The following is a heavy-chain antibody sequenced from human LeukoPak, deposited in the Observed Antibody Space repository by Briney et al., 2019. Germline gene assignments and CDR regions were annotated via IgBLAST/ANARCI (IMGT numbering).Heavy chain of an antibody. CDR3: ARVATVIFDY. V-gene: IGHV4-34*01. Sequence: SETLSLTCAVYGGSFSGYYWSWIRQPPGKGLEWIGEINHSGSTNYNPSLKSRVTISVDTSKNQFSPKLSSVTAADTAVYYCARVATVIFDYWGQGTLVTVSS. J-gene: IGHJ4*02. CDR2: INHSGST. D-gene: IGHD5-12*01. CDR1: GGSFSGYY.